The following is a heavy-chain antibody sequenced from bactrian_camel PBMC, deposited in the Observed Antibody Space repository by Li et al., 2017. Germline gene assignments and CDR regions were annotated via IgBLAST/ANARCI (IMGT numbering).Heavy chain of an antibody. J-gene: IGHJ4*01. CDR3: ASRSTGTGDASCGVVQRYNY. CDR2: FGVLGTRNDSL. CDR1: GFTVRRKC. Sequence: HVQLVESGGGSVQAGGSLKLSCKRSGFTVRRKCMGWFRQVPGKEREGVAYFGVLGTRNDSLYYADSVKGRFTLSQSNAKTTLTLQLNSLKPEDTAVYYCASRSTGTGDASCGVVQRYNYWGQGTQVTVS. D-gene: IGHD5*01. V-gene: IGHV3S63*01.